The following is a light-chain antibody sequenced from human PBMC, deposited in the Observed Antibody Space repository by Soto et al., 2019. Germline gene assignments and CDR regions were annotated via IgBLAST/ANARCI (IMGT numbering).Light chain of an antibody. J-gene: IGLJ1*01. CDR1: RSDIGSYNY. Sequence: QSALTQPASVSGSPGQSITISCSGTRSDIGSYNYVAWYQQFPGKTPKILIYGVSNRPSGVSSRFSGSKSGNTASLTISGLQAEDEADYYCISYTGSSTSYVCGSGTKVTVL. CDR2: GVS. CDR3: ISYTGSSTSYV. V-gene: IGLV2-14*01.